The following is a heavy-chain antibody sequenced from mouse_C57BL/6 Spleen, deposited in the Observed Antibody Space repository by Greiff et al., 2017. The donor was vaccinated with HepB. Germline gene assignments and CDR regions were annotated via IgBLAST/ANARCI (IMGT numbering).Heavy chain of an antibody. Sequence: EVHLVESGPGLVKPSQSLSLTCSVTGYSITSGYYWNWIRQFPGNKLEWMGYISYDGSNNYNPSLKNRIAITRDTSKNQFFLKLNSVTTEDTATYYCARDVYYSNYDAMDYWGQGTSVTVSS. V-gene: IGHV3-6*01. J-gene: IGHJ4*01. CDR1: GYSITSGYY. CDR2: ISYDGSN. D-gene: IGHD2-5*01. CDR3: ARDVYYSNYDAMDY.